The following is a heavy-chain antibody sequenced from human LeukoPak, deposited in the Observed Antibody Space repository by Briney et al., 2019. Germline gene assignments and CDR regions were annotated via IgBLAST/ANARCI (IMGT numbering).Heavy chain of an antibody. J-gene: IGHJ3*02. CDR1: GGSISSSSYY. CDR2: IYYSGST. Sequence: PSETLSLTCTVSGGSISSSSYYWGWIRQPPGKGLEWIGSIYYSGSTYHNPSLKSRVTISVDTSKNQFSLKLNSVTAADTAVYYCARDPYYYYDSSGYHRWPDAFDIWGQGTMVTVSS. CDR3: ARDPYYYYDSSGYHRWPDAFDI. D-gene: IGHD3-22*01. V-gene: IGHV4-39*07.